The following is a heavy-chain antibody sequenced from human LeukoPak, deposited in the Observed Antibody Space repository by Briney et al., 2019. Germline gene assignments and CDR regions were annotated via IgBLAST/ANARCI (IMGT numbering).Heavy chain of an antibody. V-gene: IGHV3-30-3*01. CDR2: ISYDGSNK. CDR3: AREYGDYDYPIEY. J-gene: IGHJ4*02. Sequence: GRSLRLSCAASGFTFSSYAMHWVRQAPGKGLEWVAVISYDGSNKYYADSVKGRFTISRDNSENTLYLQMNSLRAEDTAVYYCAREYGDYDYPIEYWGQGTLVTVSS. CDR1: GFTFSSYA. D-gene: IGHD4-17*01.